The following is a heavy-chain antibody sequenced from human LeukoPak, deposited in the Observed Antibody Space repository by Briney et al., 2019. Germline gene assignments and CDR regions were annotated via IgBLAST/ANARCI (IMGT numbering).Heavy chain of an antibody. CDR2: IHSAGHS. J-gene: IGHJ4*02. D-gene: IGHD3-10*01. CDR1: GLTASSNY. V-gene: IGHV3-66*01. CDR3: ARDYYGSGSYYSDY. Sequence: GGSLRLSCAASGLTASSNYMSWVRQAPGKGLEWVSVIHSAGHSYYADSVKGRFTMSRDNSKNTLYLQMNSLRAEDTAVYYCARDYYGSGSYYSDYWGQGTLVTVSS.